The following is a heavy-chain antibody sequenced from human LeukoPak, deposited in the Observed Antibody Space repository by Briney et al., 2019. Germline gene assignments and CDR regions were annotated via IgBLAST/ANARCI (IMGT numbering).Heavy chain of an antibody. V-gene: IGHV3-7*01. CDR3: VRDRGRASVDY. Sequence: PGGSLRLSCAASGFTFAGYWISWVRQAPGKGLEWVAHIKQDAGEEYYVDSVKGRFTISRDNAKNSLYLQMNSLRAEDTAVYYCVRDRGRASVDYWGQGTLVTVSS. CDR1: GFTFAGYW. J-gene: IGHJ4*02. CDR2: IKQDAGEE. D-gene: IGHD1-26*01.